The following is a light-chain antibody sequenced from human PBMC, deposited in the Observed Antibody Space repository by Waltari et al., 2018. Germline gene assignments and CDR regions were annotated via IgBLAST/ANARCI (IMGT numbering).Light chain of an antibody. CDR1: KDIHNY. J-gene: IGKJ2*01. V-gene: IGKV1-16*02. CDR3: QQYNGYPYT. CDR2: ASS. Sequence: DIQMTQSPPSLSASVGDRITITCRASKDIHNYLAWFQPKPGKAPKSLIYASSNLLSGVPSKFSGSGSGTEFTLTISSLQPEDFATYYCQQYNGYPYTFGQGTKLEI.